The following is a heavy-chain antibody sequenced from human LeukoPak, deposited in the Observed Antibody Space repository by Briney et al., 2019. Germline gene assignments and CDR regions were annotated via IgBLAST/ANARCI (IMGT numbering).Heavy chain of an antibody. Sequence: SQTLSLTCAISGDSVSSNNGAWNWIRQSPSRGLEWVGRTYYRSKWYNDYAGSLMSLFTISPDTSKNQFSLQVYSVTPEDTAVYYCARDVVTTGWYTYDFWGQGTLVTVSS. V-gene: IGHV6-1*01. CDR1: GDSVSSNNGA. CDR3: ARDVVTTGWYTYDF. J-gene: IGHJ4*02. D-gene: IGHD3/OR15-3a*01. CDR2: TYYRSKWYN.